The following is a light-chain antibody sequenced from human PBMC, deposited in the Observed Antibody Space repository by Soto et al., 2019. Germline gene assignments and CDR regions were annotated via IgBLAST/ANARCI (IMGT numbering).Light chain of an antibody. J-gene: IGKJ1*01. V-gene: IGKV3-11*01. CDR1: QSVSSY. CDR2: DAS. CDR3: QQYYGSPPVT. Sequence: EIVLTQSPATLSLSPGERATLSCRASQSVSSYLAWYQQKPGQAPRLLIYDASNRATGIPARFSGSGSGTDFTLTISSLEPEDFAVYYCQQYYGSPPVTFGQGTKVEVK.